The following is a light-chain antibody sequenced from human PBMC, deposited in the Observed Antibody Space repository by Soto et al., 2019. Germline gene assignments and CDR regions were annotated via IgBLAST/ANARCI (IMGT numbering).Light chain of an antibody. CDR1: QSVGHN. CDR2: GAS. J-gene: IGKJ1*01. CDR3: QQYNNWPRT. V-gene: IGKV3-15*01. Sequence: DIVMTQSPVTLSVSPGDRATLSCRASQSVGHNLAWFQQKPGQAPRLLIYGASAGATGIPDRFSFSGFGTDFTLTISSLQFEDLAVYYCQQYNNWPRTFGQGTKVEMK.